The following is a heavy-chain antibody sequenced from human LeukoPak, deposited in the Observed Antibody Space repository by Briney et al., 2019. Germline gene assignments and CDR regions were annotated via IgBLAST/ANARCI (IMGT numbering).Heavy chain of an antibody. CDR2: INPNSGGT. D-gene: IGHD2-15*01. CDR3: ARGWRGCSGGSCYGWYFDY. V-gene: IGHV1-2*02. Sequence: ASVKVSCKASGYTFTGYYMHWVRQAPGQGLEWMGWINPNSGGTNYAQKFQGRVTMTRDTSISTAYMELSRLRSDDTAVYYCARGWRGCSGGSCYGWYFDYWGQGTLVTVSS. J-gene: IGHJ4*02. CDR1: GYTFTGYY.